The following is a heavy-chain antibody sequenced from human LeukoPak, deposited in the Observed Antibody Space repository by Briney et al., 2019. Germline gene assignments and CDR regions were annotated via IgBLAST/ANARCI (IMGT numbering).Heavy chain of an antibody. Sequence: SETLSLTCAVYGGSFNGYYWSWIRQPPGKGLEWIGEINDSGSTSCSPSLKSRVSISVDTSKNQFSLKLSSVTAADTAVYYCARVIDYDISGYYLGYWGQGNRVTVSS. D-gene: IGHD3-22*01. V-gene: IGHV4-34*01. J-gene: IGHJ4*02. CDR2: INDSGST. CDR1: GGSFNGYY. CDR3: ARVIDYDISGYYLGY.